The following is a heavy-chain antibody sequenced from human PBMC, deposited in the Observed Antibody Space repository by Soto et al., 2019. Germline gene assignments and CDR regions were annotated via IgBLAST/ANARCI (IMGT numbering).Heavy chain of an antibody. CDR2: LSFNGNNT. V-gene: IGHV3-30*01. CDR3: AREFLDRYSNYLDF. Sequence: QVQLVESGGGVVQPGRSLRLSCAASRFALTSHSMHWVRQTPGKGLEWVAVLSFNGNNTYYADSVKGRFTISRDNSKNTMFLQMKRLRAEDTGVYYCAREFLDRYSNYLDFWGQGTLVTFSS. J-gene: IGHJ4*02. D-gene: IGHD4-4*01. CDR1: RFALTSHS.